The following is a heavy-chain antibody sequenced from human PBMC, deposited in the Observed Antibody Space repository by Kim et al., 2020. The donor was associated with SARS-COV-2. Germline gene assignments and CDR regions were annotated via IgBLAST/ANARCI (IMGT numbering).Heavy chain of an antibody. D-gene: IGHD2-15*01. CDR3: AREGGGYCSGGSCYSYYYYYGMDV. Sequence: GGSLRLSCAASGFTFSSYSMNWVRQAPGKGLEWVSSISSSSSYIYYADSVKGRFTISRDNAKNSLYLQMNSLRAEDTAVYYCAREGGGYCSGGSCYSYYYYYGMDVWGQGTTVTVSS. CDR2: ISSSSSYI. V-gene: IGHV3-21*01. J-gene: IGHJ6*02. CDR1: GFTFSSYS.